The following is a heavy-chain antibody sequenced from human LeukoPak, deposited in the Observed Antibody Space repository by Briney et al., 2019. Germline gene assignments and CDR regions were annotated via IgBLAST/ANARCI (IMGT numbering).Heavy chain of an antibody. V-gene: IGHV1-2*06. CDR1: GYTFTGYY. Sequence: GASVKVSCKXSGYTFTGYYMHWVRQAPRQGLEWMGRINPNSGGTNYAQKFQGRVTMTRDTSISTAYMELSRLRSDDTAVYYCARVQYDYVWGSYLHYWGQGTLVTVSS. CDR3: ARVQYDYVWGSYLHY. J-gene: IGHJ4*02. CDR2: INPNSGGT. D-gene: IGHD3-16*02.